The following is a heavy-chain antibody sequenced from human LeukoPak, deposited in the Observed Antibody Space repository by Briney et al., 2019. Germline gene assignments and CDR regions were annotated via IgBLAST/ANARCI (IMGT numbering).Heavy chain of an antibody. J-gene: IGHJ3*02. D-gene: IGHD5-12*01. CDR1: GGSISSYY. CDR2: IYYSGST. V-gene: IGHV4-59*08. CDR3: ARLVVATDAFDI. Sequence: ETLSLTCTVSGGSISSYYWSWIRQPPGKGLEWIGYIYYSGSTNYNPSLKSRVTISVDTSKNQFSLKLSSVTAADTAVYYCARLVVATDAFDIWGQGTMVTVSS.